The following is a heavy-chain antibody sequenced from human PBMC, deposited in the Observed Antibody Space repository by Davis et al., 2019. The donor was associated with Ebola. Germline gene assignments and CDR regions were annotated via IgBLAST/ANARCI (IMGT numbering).Heavy chain of an antibody. J-gene: IGHJ4*02. D-gene: IGHD2-15*01. CDR2: IYHSGSA. CDR1: VGSISSGGYY. CDR3: ARAPGHCSGGSCYWGY. V-gene: IGHV4-31*03. Sequence: SETLSLTCTVSVGSISSGGYYWSWIRQHPGKGLEWIGYIYHSGSAYYNPSLKSRVTISIDTSQNQFSLKLISVTAADTAVYYCARAPGHCSGGSCYWGYWGQGTLVTVSS.